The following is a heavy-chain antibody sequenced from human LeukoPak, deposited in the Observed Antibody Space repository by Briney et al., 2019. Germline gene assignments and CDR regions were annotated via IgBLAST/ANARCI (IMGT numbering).Heavy chain of an antibody. CDR3: ARVGIAAAGIDY. CDR2: MNPNSGNT. Sequence: GASVKVSCKASGYTFTSYDINWVRQATGQGLEGMGWMNPNSGNTGYAQKFQGRVTITRNTSISTAYMEMSSRRYGDTAVYYCARVGIAAAGIDYWGQGTLVTVSS. CDR1: GYTFTSYD. D-gene: IGHD6-13*01. J-gene: IGHJ4*02. V-gene: IGHV1-8*03.